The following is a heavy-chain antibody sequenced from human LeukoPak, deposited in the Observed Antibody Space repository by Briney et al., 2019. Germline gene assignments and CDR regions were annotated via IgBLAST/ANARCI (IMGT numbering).Heavy chain of an antibody. CDR2: ISYDGSNK. Sequence: GGSLRLSCAASGFTFSSYAMHWVRQAPGKGLEWVAVISYDGSNKYYADSVKGRFTISRDNSKNTLYLQMNSLRAEDTAVYYRARANIVVVVAAPDYWGQGTLVTVSS. D-gene: IGHD2-15*01. CDR3: ARANIVVVVAAPDY. CDR1: GFTFSSYA. J-gene: IGHJ4*02. V-gene: IGHV3-30*04.